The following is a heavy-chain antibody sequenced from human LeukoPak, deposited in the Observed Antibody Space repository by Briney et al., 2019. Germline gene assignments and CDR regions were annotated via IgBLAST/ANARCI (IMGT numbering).Heavy chain of an antibody. CDR2: ISGSGGST. CDR3: AKDGLWFGEWGPDY. CDR1: GFTFSSYA. V-gene: IGHV3-23*01. J-gene: IGHJ4*02. D-gene: IGHD3-10*01. Sequence: PGGSLRLSCAASGFTFSSYAMSWVRQAPGKGLEWVSAISGSGGSTYYADSVKGRFTISRDNSKNTLYLQMNSLRAEDTAVYYCAKDGLWFGEWGPDYWGQGTLVTVSS.